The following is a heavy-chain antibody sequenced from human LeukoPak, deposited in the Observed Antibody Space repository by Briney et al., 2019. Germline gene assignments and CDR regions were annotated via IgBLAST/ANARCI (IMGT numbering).Heavy chain of an antibody. CDR2: ISAYNGNT. CDR1: GYTFTSYG. D-gene: IGHD3-16*02. CDR3: ARDTYYDYVWGSYRTNWFDP. Sequence: ASVKVSCKASGYTFTSYGISWVRQAPGQGLEWMGWISAYNGNTNYAQKLQGRVTMTTDTSTSTAYMERRSLRSDDTAVYYCARDTYYDYVWGSYRTNWFDPWGQGTLVTVSS. V-gene: IGHV1-18*01. J-gene: IGHJ5*02.